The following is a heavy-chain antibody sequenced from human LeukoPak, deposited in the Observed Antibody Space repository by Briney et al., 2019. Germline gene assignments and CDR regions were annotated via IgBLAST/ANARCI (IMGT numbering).Heavy chain of an antibody. CDR1: GFTFSSYS. V-gene: IGHV3-23*01. CDR3: AREIVVSNAYI. J-gene: IGHJ3*02. D-gene: IGHD3-22*01. CDR2: ISGSGDTT. Sequence: PGGSLRLSCAASGFTFSSYSMSWVRQAPGKGLEWVSLISGSGDTTNYADSVKGRFTISRDNSKNTLYLQMNSLGAEDTAVYFCAREIVVSNAYIWGQGTMVTVSS.